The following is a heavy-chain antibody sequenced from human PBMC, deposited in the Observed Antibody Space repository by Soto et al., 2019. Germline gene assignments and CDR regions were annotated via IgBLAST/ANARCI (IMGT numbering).Heavy chain of an antibody. J-gene: IGHJ6*03. Sequence: KTSETLSLTCAVYGGSFSGYYWSWIRQPPGKGLEWIGEINHSGSTNYNPSLKSRVTISVDTSKNQFSLKLSSVTAADTAVYYCARRLSATFYCYYMDVWGKGTTVTVSS. CDR3: ARRLSATFYCYYMDV. V-gene: IGHV4-34*01. CDR1: GGSFSGYY. D-gene: IGHD6-25*01. CDR2: INHSGST.